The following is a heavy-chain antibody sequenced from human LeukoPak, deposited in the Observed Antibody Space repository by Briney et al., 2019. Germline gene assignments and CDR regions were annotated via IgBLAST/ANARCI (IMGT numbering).Heavy chain of an antibody. CDR2: ISSNGGST. CDR3: ARDGPGDCGGDCYFDY. CDR1: GXTFSSYA. Sequence: PGGSLRLSCSASGXTFSSYAMHWVRQAPGKGLEYVSAISSNGGSTYYADSVKGRFTISRDNSKNTLYLQMNSLRAEDTAVYYCARDGPGDCGGDCYFDYWGQGTLVTVSS. D-gene: IGHD2-21*02. V-gene: IGHV3-64*04. J-gene: IGHJ4*02.